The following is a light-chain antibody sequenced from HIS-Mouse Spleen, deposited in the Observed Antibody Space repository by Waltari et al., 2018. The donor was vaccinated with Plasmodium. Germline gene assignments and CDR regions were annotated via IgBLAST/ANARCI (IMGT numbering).Light chain of an antibody. CDR2: GAS. Sequence: EIVMTQSPATPSVSPGERATLSCRASQSVSSNFAWYQQKPGQAPRLLIYGASTRATGIPARFSGSGSGTEFTLTISSLQSEDFAVYYCQQYNNWSFTFGPGTKVDIK. J-gene: IGKJ3*01. V-gene: IGKV3-15*01. CDR1: QSVSSN. CDR3: QQYNNWSFT.